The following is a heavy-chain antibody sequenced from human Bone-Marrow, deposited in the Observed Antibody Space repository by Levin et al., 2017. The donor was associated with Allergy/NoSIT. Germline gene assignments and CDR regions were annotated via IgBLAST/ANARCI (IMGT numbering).Heavy chain of an antibody. CDR2: ISSSSSTI. Sequence: GGSLRLSCAASGFTFSSYSMNWVRQAPGKGLEWVSYISSSSSTIYYADSVKGRFTISRDNAKNSLYLQMNSLRDEDTAVYYCARGGRWLPPNAFDIWGQGTMVTVSS. CDR3: ARGGRWLPPNAFDI. D-gene: IGHD5-24*01. V-gene: IGHV3-48*02. J-gene: IGHJ3*02. CDR1: GFTFSSYS.